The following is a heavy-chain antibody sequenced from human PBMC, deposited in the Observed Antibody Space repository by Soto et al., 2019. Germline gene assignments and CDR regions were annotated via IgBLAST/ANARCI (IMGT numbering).Heavy chain of an antibody. J-gene: IGHJ4*02. CDR1: GFTFSSYA. CDR3: AKDKIREDSSGWF. D-gene: IGHD6-19*01. Sequence: AGGSLRLSCAASGFTFSSYAMSWVRQAPGKGLEWVSAISGGGGTTYYADSVKGRFTISRDNSKNALFLQMNGLRAEDTAVYYCAKDKIREDSSGWFWGQGTLVTVSS. CDR2: ISGGGGTT. V-gene: IGHV3-23*01.